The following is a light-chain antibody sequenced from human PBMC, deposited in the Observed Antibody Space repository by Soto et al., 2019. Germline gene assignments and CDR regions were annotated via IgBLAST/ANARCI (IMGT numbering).Light chain of an antibody. Sequence: EIVLTQSPATLSLSPGERATLSCRASQSVSTYLAWYQQKPGQAPRLLIYEASNRATGIPARFSGSGSGTDFTLTISSLEPDDFAVYYCQQRRNWPLTFGGGTQVEIK. J-gene: IGKJ4*01. CDR1: QSVSTY. CDR3: QQRRNWPLT. CDR2: EAS. V-gene: IGKV3-11*01.